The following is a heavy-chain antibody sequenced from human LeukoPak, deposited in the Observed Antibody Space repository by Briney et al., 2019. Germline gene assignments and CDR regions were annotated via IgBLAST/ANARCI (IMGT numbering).Heavy chain of an antibody. D-gene: IGHD6-19*01. Sequence: SETLSLTCTVSGGSISSSPYYWGWIRQPPGKGLEWIGNIYYSGSTYYNPSLKTRVTISVDTSKNQFSLKLTSVTAADTAVYYCARRASVDGNWPRPLDYWGQGSLVTVSS. J-gene: IGHJ4*02. CDR1: GGSISSSPYY. V-gene: IGHV4-39*01. CDR2: IYYSGST. CDR3: ARRASVDGNWPRPLDY.